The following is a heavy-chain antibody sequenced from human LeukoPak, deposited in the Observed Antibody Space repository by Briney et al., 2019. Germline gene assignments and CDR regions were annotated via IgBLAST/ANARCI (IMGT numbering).Heavy chain of an antibody. CDR1: GFTFKTYA. V-gene: IGHV3-23*01. Sequence: PGGSLRLSCAASGFTFKTYAMSWVRQAPGEGLEWVASISAGGLSTYYADAVEGRFSISRDNSKNTVFLQMNSLRAEDTAVYYCAKGRAVGSTWALFDYWGQGTLVTVSP. CDR2: ISAGGLST. CDR3: AKGRAVGSTWALFDY. D-gene: IGHD1-26*01. J-gene: IGHJ4*02.